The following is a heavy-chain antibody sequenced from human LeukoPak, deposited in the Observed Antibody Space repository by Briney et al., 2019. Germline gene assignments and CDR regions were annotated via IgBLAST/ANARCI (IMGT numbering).Heavy chain of an antibody. CDR3: ARDSYYGSGSFYSRFDY. CDR1: GYTFTSYD. CDR2: INPSASGSP. J-gene: IGHJ4*02. V-gene: IGHV1-46*01. D-gene: IGHD3-10*01. Sequence: VASVKVSCKASGYTFTSYDINWVRQATGQGLEWMGIINPSASGSPSYAYAQNFQGRVTMTRDTSTSTVYMELSSLRSEDTAVYYCARDSYYGSGSFYSRFDYWGQGTLVTVSS.